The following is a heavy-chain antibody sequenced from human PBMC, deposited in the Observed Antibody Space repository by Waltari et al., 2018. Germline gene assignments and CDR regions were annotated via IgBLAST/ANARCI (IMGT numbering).Heavy chain of an antibody. CDR3: AKARVQWLVQFDY. CDR2: ISGSGGST. CDR1: GFTFSSYA. D-gene: IGHD6-19*01. V-gene: IGHV3-23*01. J-gene: IGHJ4*02. Sequence: EVQLLESGGGLVQPGGSLRLSCAASGFTFSSYAMSWVRQAPGKGLGWVSAISGSGGSTYYADSVKGRFTISRDNSKNTLYLQMNSLRAEDTAVYYCAKARVQWLVQFDYWGQGTLVTVSS.